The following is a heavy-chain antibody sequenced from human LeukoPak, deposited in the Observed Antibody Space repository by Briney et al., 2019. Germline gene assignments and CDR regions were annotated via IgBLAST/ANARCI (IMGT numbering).Heavy chain of an antibody. CDR2: IYPGDSDT. CDR3: AKHYGASGSYSRPSDY. D-gene: IGHD3-10*01. CDR1: GYSFTNYW. V-gene: IGHV5-51*01. J-gene: IGHJ4*02. Sequence: GESLKISCKGSGYSFTNYWIGWVRQTPGKGPEWMGIIYPGDSDTRYNPSFQGQVTISADKSISTAYLQWNSLKASDTAIYFCAKHYGASGSYSRPSDYWGQGTLVTVSS.